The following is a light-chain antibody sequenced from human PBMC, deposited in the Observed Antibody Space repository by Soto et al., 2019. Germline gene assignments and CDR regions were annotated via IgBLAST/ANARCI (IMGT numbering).Light chain of an antibody. CDR2: LGS. CDR1: QSLLHSNGYNY. Sequence: DIVMTQSPLSLPVTPGEPASISCRSSQSLLHSNGYNYLDWYLQKPGQSPQLLIYLGSNRSSGVPDRFSGSGSGTYFSLTISSLQPEDFATYYCQQSYSTLYTFGQGTKVDIK. J-gene: IGKJ2*01. CDR3: QQSYSTLYT. V-gene: IGKV2-28*01.